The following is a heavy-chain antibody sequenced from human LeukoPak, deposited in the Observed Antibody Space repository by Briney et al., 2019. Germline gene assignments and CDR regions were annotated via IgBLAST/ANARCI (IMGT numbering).Heavy chain of an antibody. J-gene: IGHJ1*01. D-gene: IGHD3-16*01. CDR3: AMPEDDYVQGFQY. V-gene: IGHV4-4*07. CDR2: IYTSGST. CDR1: GGSISSYY. Sequence: PSETLSLTCTVSGGSISSYYWSWIRQPAGNGLEWIVRIYTSGSTNYNPSLKSRVTMSVDTSKNQFSLKLSSVTAADTAVYYCAMPEDDYVQGFQYWGQGTLVTVSS.